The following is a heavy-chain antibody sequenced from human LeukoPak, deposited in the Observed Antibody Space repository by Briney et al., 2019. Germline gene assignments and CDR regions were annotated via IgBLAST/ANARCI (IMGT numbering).Heavy chain of an antibody. V-gene: IGHV3-23*01. Sequence: GGSLRLSCAASGFTISTYAMSWVRQAPGKGLEWVSTISDSGANTYYADSVRGRFTISRDIAKNTLYLQMNSLRAEDTGVYYCAKDHYWSIDYWGRGTLVTVSS. J-gene: IGHJ4*02. CDR3: AKDHYWSIDY. D-gene: IGHD3-3*01. CDR1: GFTISTYA. CDR2: ISDSGANT.